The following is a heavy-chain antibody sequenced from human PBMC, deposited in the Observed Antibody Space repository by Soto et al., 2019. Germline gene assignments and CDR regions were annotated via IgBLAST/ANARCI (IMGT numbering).Heavy chain of an antibody. J-gene: IGHJ5*02. D-gene: IGHD3-3*01. Sequence: PSETLSLTCAVSGGSISSGGYSWSWIRQPPGKGLEWIGYIYHSGSTYYNPSLKSRVTISVDRSKNQFSLKLSSVTAADTAVYYCARGRGSNYGFWSGPNWFDPWGQGTLVTVSA. V-gene: IGHV4-30-2*01. CDR1: GGSISSGGYS. CDR2: IYHSGST. CDR3: ARGRGSNYGFWSGPNWFDP.